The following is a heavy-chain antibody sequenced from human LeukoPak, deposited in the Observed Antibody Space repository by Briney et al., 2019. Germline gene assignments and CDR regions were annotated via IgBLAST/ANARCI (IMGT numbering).Heavy chain of an antibody. CDR3: ARQMVRGVRGMDV. J-gene: IGHJ6*04. D-gene: IGHD3-10*01. CDR2: IYPGDSDT. V-gene: IGHV5-51*01. CDR1: GYSFTSYW. Sequence: GESLKISCKGSGYSFTSYWIGWVRQMPGKGLEWMGIIYPGDSDTRYSPSFQGQVTISAGKSISTAYLQWSSLKASDTAMYYCARQMVRGVRGMDVWGKGTTVTVSS.